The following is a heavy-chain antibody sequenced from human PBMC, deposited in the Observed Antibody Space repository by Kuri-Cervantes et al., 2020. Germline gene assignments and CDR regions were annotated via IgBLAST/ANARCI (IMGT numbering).Heavy chain of an antibody. CDR3: AKSSRTVASPFDY. D-gene: IGHD5-12*01. V-gene: IGHV3-43D*03. J-gene: IGHJ4*02. CDR1: GFTFDDYA. CDR2: ISWDGGST. Sequence: GESLKISCAASGFTFDDYAMHWVRQAPGKGLEWVSLISWDGGSTYYADSVKGRFTISRDNSKNSLYLQMNSLRAEDTALYYCAKSSRTVASPFDYWGQGTLVTVSS.